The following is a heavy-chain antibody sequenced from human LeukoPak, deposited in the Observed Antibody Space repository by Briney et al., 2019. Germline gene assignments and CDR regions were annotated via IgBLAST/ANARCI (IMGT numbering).Heavy chain of an antibody. D-gene: IGHD2-15*01. CDR1: GFTFSSYW. Sequence: GGSLRLSCAASGFTFSSYWMSWVRQAPGKGLEWVANIKQDGSEKYYADSVKGRFTISRDNAKNSLYLQMNSLRAEDTAVYYCAKKTGIVVVVAAEDYWGQGTLVTVSS. V-gene: IGHV3-7*03. CDR3: AKKTGIVVVVAAEDY. CDR2: IKQDGSEK. J-gene: IGHJ4*02.